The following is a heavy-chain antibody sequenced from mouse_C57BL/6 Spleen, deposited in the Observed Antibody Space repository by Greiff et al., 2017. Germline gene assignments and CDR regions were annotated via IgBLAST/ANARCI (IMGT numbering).Heavy chain of an antibody. J-gene: IGHJ4*01. Sequence: QVTLKESGPGILQSSQTLSLTCSFSGFSLSTSGMGVSWIRQPSGKGLEWLAHIYWDDDQRYNPSLKSRLTISKDTSRNHVLLKITSVDTADTATYYCARGDGYYARDDWGQGTSVTVSS. CDR2: IYWDDDQ. CDR3: ARGDGYYARDD. V-gene: IGHV8-12*01. CDR1: GFSLSTSGMG.